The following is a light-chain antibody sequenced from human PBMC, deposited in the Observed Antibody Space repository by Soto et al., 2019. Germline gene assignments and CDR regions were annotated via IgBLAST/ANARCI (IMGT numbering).Light chain of an antibody. CDR3: HQRKSWPRT. V-gene: IGKV3-11*01. J-gene: IGKJ1*01. CDR2: GAS. Sequence: EMVMTQSPAILSVSPGESATLSCRASQSVNSNYLAWYQQKPGQAPRLLIYGASTRATGIPARFSGSGSGTDFTLTISSLEPEDFAVYYCHQRKSWPRTFGQGTKVDI. CDR1: QSVNSNY.